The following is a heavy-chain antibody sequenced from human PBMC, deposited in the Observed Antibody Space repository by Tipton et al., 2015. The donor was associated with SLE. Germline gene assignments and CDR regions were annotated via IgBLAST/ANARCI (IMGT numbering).Heavy chain of an antibody. D-gene: IGHD1-26*01. CDR1: GFTFSSYA. CDR2: ISYDGSNK. V-gene: IGHV3-30*04. Sequence: SLRLSCAASGFTFSSYAMHWVRQAPGKGLEWVAVISYDGSNKYYADSVKGRFTISRDNSKNTLYLQMNSLRAEDTAVYYCARDLGGAFGYGMDVWGQGPTVTVSS. CDR3: ARDLGGAFGYGMDV. J-gene: IGHJ6*02.